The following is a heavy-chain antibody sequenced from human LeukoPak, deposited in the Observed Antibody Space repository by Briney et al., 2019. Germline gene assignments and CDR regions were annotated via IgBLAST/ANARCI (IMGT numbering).Heavy chain of an antibody. V-gene: IGHV3-74*01. D-gene: IGHD3-16*01. CDR2: INSDGSST. CDR1: GFTFNNYW. J-gene: IGHJ4*02. CDR3: AGQQFGFDY. Sequence: GGSLRLSCAASGFTFNNYWMHWVRQGPGKGLVWVSRINSDGSSTSYADSVKGRFTISRDNAKKTLYLQMNSLRADDTAVYYFAGQQFGFDYWGGGPRVSVFS.